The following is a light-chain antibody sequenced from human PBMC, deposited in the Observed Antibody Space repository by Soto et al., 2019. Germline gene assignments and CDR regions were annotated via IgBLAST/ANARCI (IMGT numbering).Light chain of an antibody. CDR3: QQRSNWPPHT. Sequence: EIVMTQSPATLSVSPGERATLSCRASQSVSSDYSWYEQQTGQAPCRLIYGASTRATGIPARFSGSGSETAFTLTISSREPAEFAVYYCQQRSNWPPHTLGQGTKLEIK. CDR1: QSVSSD. CDR2: GAS. J-gene: IGKJ2*01. V-gene: IGKV3-15*01.